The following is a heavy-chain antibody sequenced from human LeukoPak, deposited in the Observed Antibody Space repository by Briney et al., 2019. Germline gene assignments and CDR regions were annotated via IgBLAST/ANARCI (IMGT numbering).Heavy chain of an antibody. CDR2: INPSGGST. J-gene: IGHJ3*02. CDR1: GYTFTSYY. D-gene: IGHD3-22*01. Sequence: GASVKVSCKASGYTFTSYYIHWVRQAPGQGLEWMGIINPSGGSTSYAQKFQGRVTMTRDMSTSTVYMELSSLRSEDTAVFYCARANGYFDAFDIWGQGTMVTVSS. V-gene: IGHV1-46*01. CDR3: ARANGYFDAFDI.